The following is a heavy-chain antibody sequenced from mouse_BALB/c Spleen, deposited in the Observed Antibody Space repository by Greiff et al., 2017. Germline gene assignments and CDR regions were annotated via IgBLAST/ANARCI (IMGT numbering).Heavy chain of an antibody. Sequence: DVQLQESGPGLVKPSQSLSLTCSVTGYSITSGYYWNWIRQFPGNKLEWMGYISYDGSNNYNPSLKNRISITRDTSKNQFFLKLNSVTTEDTATYYCARGLGRDYAMDYWGQGTSVTVSS. J-gene: IGHJ4*01. CDR2: ISYDGSN. D-gene: IGHD4-1*01. V-gene: IGHV3-6*02. CDR1: GYSITSGYY. CDR3: ARGLGRDYAMDY.